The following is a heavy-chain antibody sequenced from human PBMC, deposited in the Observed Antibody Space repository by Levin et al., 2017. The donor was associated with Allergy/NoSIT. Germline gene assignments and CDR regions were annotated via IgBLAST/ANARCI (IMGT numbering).Heavy chain of an antibody. V-gene: IGHV4-31*03. J-gene: IGHJ4*02. Sequence: SQTLSLTCTVSGGSIPSGGHYWTWIRQHPGKGLEWIGYIYYSGRSVYNPSLKSRVTISVDTSKNQFSLKLTSVTAADTAVYYCARERTQDPSFDYWGQGALVTVSS. CDR3: ARERTQDPSFDY. CDR2: IYYSGRS. CDR1: GGSIPSGGHY.